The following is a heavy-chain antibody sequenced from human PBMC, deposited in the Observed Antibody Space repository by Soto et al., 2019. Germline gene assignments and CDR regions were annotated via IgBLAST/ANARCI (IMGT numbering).Heavy chain of an antibody. J-gene: IGHJ6*02. CDR2: IIPIFGTA. CDR3: AREGGIVGATSDYYYCYGMDV. CDR1: GGTFSSYA. V-gene: IGHV1-69*01. Sequence: QVQLVQSGAEVKKPGSSVTVSCKASGGTFSSYAISWVRQAPGHELAWMGGIIPIFGTANYAQKFQGRVTITADESTSTAYMELSSLRSEDTAVYYCAREGGIVGATSDYYYCYGMDVWGQGTKVTVSS. D-gene: IGHD1-26*01.